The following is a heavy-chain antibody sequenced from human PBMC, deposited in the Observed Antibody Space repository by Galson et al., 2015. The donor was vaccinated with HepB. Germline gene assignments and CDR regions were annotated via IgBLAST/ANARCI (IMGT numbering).Heavy chain of an antibody. CDR3: AKSGRYDILTGFYSDY. V-gene: IGHV3-23*01. J-gene: IGHJ4*02. CDR1: GFTITNYA. Sequence: SLRLSCAASGFTITNYAMSWVRQAPGKGLEWVLGISGSGGSTYYADSVKGRFTISRDNSKNTLYLQMNSLRAEDTAVYYCAKSGRYDILTGFYSDYWGQGTLVTVSS. D-gene: IGHD3-9*01. CDR2: ISGSGGST.